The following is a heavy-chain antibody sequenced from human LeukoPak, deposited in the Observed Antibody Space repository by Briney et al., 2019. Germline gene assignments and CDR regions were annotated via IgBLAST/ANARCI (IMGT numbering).Heavy chain of an antibody. Sequence: GGSLRLSCAASGFTFSSYAMSWVRQAPGKGLEWVANIKQEGGEKYYVDSVKGRFTISRDNAKNSLYLQMNSLRAEDTAVYYCVNYYDSSGYLWLDYWGQGTLVTVSS. CDR3: VNYYDSSGYLWLDY. J-gene: IGHJ4*02. CDR1: GFTFSSYA. V-gene: IGHV3-7*01. D-gene: IGHD3-22*01. CDR2: IKQEGGEK.